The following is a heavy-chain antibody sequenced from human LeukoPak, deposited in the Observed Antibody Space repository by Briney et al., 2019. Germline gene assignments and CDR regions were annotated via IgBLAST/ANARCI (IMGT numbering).Heavy chain of an antibody. CDR2: INPNNGVT. CDR3: AREIGGILVFDY. V-gene: IGHV1-2*02. Sequence: GSSVKVSCKASGYTFTGHYMHWVRQAPGQGLEWMGWINPNNGVTTYAQKFQGRVTMTRDTSISTAYMELSRLRSDDTAVYYCAREIGGILVFDYWGQGTLVTVSS. J-gene: IGHJ4*02. CDR1: GYTFTGHY. D-gene: IGHD5-18*01.